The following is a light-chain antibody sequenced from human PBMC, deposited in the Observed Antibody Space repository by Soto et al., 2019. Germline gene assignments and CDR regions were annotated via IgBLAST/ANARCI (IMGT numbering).Light chain of an antibody. CDR1: SGHSRYA. CDR2: LNSDGSH. V-gene: IGLV4-69*01. Sequence: QPVLTQSPSASVSLGASVKLTYTLDSGHSRYAIAWHQQQPGRGPRFLMKLNSDGSHSKGDGIPDRSSGYSSGTERYLTISSHPSDDEADYFCQAWATGIVVFGGGTKLTVL. CDR3: QAWATGIVV. J-gene: IGLJ2*01.